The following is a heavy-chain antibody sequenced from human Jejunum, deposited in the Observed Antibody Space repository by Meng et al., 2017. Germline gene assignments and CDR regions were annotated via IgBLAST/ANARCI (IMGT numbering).Heavy chain of an antibody. CDR3: ARQFITMVRGVSRYYYAMDV. V-gene: IGHV4-4*07. Sequence: SETLSLTCTVSGDSISFFYWTWVRQPAGKGLEWIGRVYTSGTTNYNPSLKSRVTMSVDTSKNQFSLKLSSVTAADAAVYSCARQFITMVRGVSRYYYAMDVWGQGTTVTVSS. CDR1: GDSISFFY. CDR2: VYTSGTT. J-gene: IGHJ6*02. D-gene: IGHD3-10*01.